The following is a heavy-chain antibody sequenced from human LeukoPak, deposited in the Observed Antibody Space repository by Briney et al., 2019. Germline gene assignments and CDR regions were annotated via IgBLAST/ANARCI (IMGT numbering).Heavy chain of an antibody. D-gene: IGHD2-2*01. V-gene: IGHV3-23*01. CDR2: ISGSGGST. Sequence: GGSLRLSCAASGFTVSSNYMSWVRQAPGKGLEWVSAISGSGGSTYYADSVKGRFTISRDNSKNTLYLQMNSLRAEDTAVYYCAKDRSRTNYYFDYWGQGTLVTVSS. CDR1: GFTVSSNY. CDR3: AKDRSRTNYYFDY. J-gene: IGHJ4*02.